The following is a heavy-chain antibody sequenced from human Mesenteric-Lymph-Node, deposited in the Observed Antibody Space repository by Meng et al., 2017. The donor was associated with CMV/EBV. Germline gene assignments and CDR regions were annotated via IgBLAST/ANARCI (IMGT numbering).Heavy chain of an antibody. J-gene: IGHJ4*02. CDR3: ARWETYYFDY. V-gene: IGHV3-48*03. CDR1: GFTFSKYV. CDR2: ISSSGSTI. D-gene: IGHD1-26*01. Sequence: GESLKISCAASGFTFSKYVMHWVRQAPGKGLEWVSYISSSGSTIYYADSVKGRFTISRDNAKNSLYLQMNSLRAEDTAVYYCARWETYYFDYWGQGTLVTVSS.